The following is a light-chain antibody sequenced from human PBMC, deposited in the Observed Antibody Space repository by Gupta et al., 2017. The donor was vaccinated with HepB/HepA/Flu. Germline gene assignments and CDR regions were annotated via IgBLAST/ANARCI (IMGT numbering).Light chain of an antibody. V-gene: IGLV7-46*01. Sequence: QAVVTQEPSLTVSPGGTVTLTCGSSTGAVTSAHYPYWFQQRPGQAPKTLIYDTSNKHSWTPARFSGSLLGGKGALTLSGAQPEYEAEYYCLLSYNGARVFGGGTKLTVL. CDR1: TGAVTSAHY. CDR3: LLSYNGARV. CDR2: DTS. J-gene: IGLJ3*02.